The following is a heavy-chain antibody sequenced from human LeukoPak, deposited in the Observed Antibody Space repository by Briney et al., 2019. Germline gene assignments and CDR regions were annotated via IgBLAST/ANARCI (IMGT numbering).Heavy chain of an antibody. J-gene: IGHJ4*02. CDR1: GFTFSNYA. Sequence: PGGSLRLSCAASGFTFSNYAMTSVRQAPGKGLEWVSSISNTGERTYYADSVKGRFTILRDNSKNTVFLEMNTLRADDTALYHCVKSREASIWYSLGDYWGQGSLVTVS. CDR2: ISNTGERT. D-gene: IGHD2-21*02. CDR3: VKSREASIWYSLGDY. V-gene: IGHV3-23*01.